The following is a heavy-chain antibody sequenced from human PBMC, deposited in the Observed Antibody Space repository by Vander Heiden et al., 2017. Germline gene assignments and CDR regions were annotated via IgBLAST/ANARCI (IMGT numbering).Heavy chain of an antibody. CDR1: GFPFRSYA. D-gene: IGHD2-21*01. CDR2: ISISVGST. J-gene: IGHJ4*02. V-gene: IGHV3-23*01. Sequence: EVPLLESGGGLVQPGGSLRLSCAASGFPFRSYAMNWVRQAPGKGLEWVSGISISVGSTSYADSVKGRFTISRDNSKNTLYLQMDSLRAEDTAVYYCAKIAYPGNDYWGQGTLVTVSS. CDR3: AKIAYPGNDY.